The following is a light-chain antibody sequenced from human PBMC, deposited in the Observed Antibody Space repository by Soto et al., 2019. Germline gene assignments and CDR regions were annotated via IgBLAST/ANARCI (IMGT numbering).Light chain of an antibody. CDR3: CLHHHLPPLS. Sequence: DLQMTQSPSSLSASVGDRVTITCQASQDIRNYLNWYQQKPGKAPNLLIYDASNLRAGVPSRFTRSGSWKVFSVTVNSVQPKNIARYSCCLHHHLPPLSFGGWHKVEIK. J-gene: IGKJ4*01. CDR2: DAS. CDR1: QDIRNY. V-gene: IGKV1-33*01.